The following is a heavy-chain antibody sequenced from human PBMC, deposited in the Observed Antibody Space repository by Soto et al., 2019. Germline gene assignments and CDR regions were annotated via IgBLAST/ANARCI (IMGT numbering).Heavy chain of an antibody. J-gene: IGHJ4*02. D-gene: IGHD5-18*01. CDR3: AKEGDLLGYNYGYCFDY. V-gene: IGHV3-23*01. CDR2: ITGSGGST. CDR1: GFTFSSYS. Sequence: HPGGSLRLSCAASGFTFSSYSMSWVRQAPGKGLEWVSAITGSGGSTYYADSVKGRFTISRDNSKNTLYLQMNSLRAEDTAVYYCAKEGDLLGYNYGYCFDYWGQGTLVTVSS.